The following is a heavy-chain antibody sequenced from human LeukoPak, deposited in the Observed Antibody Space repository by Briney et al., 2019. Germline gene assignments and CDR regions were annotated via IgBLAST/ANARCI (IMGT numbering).Heavy chain of an antibody. Sequence: GGSLRLSCAASGFTFSKYAMNWVRQAPGKGLEWVSYISSSSSTIYYADSVKGRFTISRDNAKNSLYLQMNSLRAEDTAVYYCARRCSSTSCYRAFDYWGQGTLVTVSS. CDR3: ARRCSSTSCYRAFDY. CDR2: ISSSSSTI. D-gene: IGHD2-2*02. CDR1: GFTFSKYA. V-gene: IGHV3-48*01. J-gene: IGHJ4*02.